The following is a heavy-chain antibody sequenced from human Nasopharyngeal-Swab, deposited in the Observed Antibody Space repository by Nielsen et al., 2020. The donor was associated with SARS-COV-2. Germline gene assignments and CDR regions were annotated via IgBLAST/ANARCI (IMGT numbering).Heavy chain of an antibody. V-gene: IGHV3-23*01. CDR2: ISGSGGST. D-gene: IGHD6-6*01. J-gene: IGHJ4*02. CDR3: AEGPDSSSDHFDY. Sequence: WIRQPPGKGLEWVSAISGSGGSTYYADSVKGRFTISRDNSKNTLYLQMNSLRAEDTAVYYCAEGPDSSSDHFDYWGQGTLVTVSS.